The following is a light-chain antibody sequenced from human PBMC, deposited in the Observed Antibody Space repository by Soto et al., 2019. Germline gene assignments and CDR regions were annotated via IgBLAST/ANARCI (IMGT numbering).Light chain of an antibody. CDR1: QSVNHK. V-gene: IGKV3-15*01. J-gene: IGKJ2*01. CDR2: VAS. CDR3: QQFNNWPHT. Sequence: EIVLTQSPGTLSVSPGERATFSCRASQSVNHKLGWYQQKPGQAPRLLIYVASYRATGIPDRFSGSGSGTEYTLTISNLQAEDFAVYYCQQFNNWPHTFGQGTRVEIK.